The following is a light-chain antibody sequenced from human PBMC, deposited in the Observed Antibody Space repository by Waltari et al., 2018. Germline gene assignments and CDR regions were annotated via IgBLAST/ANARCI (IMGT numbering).Light chain of an antibody. CDR2: DVD. V-gene: IGLV2-11*01. CDR3: CSYAGNYTLV. Sequence: QPALTQPRSVSGSPGQSVTISCTGTRTDLESYNYVSWLQQYPGKVPKVIIFDVDKRPSGVPHRFSGSKSGYTASLTISGLQAEDEADYHCCSYAGNYTLVFGGGTKLTVL. J-gene: IGLJ2*01. CDR1: RTDLESYNY.